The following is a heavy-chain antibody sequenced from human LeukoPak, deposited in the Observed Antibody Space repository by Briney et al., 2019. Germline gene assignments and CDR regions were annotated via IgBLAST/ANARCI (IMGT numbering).Heavy chain of an antibody. CDR2: ISSSSSYI. D-gene: IGHD3-16*02. J-gene: IGHJ4*02. CDR1: GFTFSSYS. Sequence: GGSLRLSCAASGFTFSSYSMNWVRQAPGKGLEWVSSISSSSSYIYYADSVKGRFTISRDNAKNSLYLQMNSLRAEDTAVYYCARDQATTYYDYVWGSYRSPDFDYWGQGTLVTVSS. V-gene: IGHV3-21*01. CDR3: ARDQATTYYDYVWGSYRSPDFDY.